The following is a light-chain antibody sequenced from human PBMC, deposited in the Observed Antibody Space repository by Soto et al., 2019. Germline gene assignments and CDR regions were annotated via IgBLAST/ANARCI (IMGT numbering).Light chain of an antibody. J-gene: IGKJ1*01. Sequence: DIQMTQSPSTLSVSVGDRVTITCRASQSISSWLAWYQQKPGKAPKLLIYKASSLESGVPSRFSGSGSGTEFTLTISSLQPDDFATYYCQQYNSSPWTFGQGTKVEIK. CDR2: KAS. V-gene: IGKV1-5*03. CDR3: QQYNSSPWT. CDR1: QSISSW.